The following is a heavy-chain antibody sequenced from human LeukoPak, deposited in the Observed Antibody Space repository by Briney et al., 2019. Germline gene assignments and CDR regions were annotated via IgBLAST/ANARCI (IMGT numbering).Heavy chain of an antibody. CDR2: IIPIFGTA. CDR3: ARDETYYYDSSGYYFGI. CDR1: GGTFSSYA. J-gene: IGHJ4*02. Sequence: RASVTVSCKASGGTFSSYAISWVRQAPGQGLEWMGGIIPIFGTANYAQKFQGRVTITADESTSTAYMELSSLGSEDTAVYYCARDETYYYDSSGYYFGIWGQGTLVTVSS. V-gene: IGHV1-69*13. D-gene: IGHD3-22*01.